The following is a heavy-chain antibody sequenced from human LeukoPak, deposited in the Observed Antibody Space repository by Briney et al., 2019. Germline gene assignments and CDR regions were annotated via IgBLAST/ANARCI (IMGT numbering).Heavy chain of an antibody. CDR3: ARTDGYKPSEYFQH. V-gene: IGHV3-21*01. Sequence: PGGSLRLSCAASGFTFSSYSMNWVRQAPGKGLEWVSSISSSSSYIYYADSVKGRFTISRDNDKNSLYLQMNSLRAEDTAVYYCARTDGYKPSEYFQHWGQGALVTVSS. CDR1: GFTFSSYS. CDR2: ISSSSSYI. J-gene: IGHJ1*01. D-gene: IGHD5-24*01.